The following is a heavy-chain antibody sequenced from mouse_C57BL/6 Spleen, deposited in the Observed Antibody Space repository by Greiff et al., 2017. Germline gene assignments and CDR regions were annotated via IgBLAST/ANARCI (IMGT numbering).Heavy chain of an antibody. CDR1: CYAFSSSW. V-gene: IGHV1-82*01. Sequence: VQLQQSGPELVQPGASVKISCKASCYAFSSSWMNWVMQRPGKGLEWIGRIYPGDGDTNYNGKFKGKATLTADKSSSTAYMKLSSLTSEESAVYFCARSGSTAVVEGFDYWGKGTTLTVSS. J-gene: IGHJ2*01. D-gene: IGHD1-1*02. CDR2: IYPGDGDT. CDR3: ARSGSTAVVEGFDY.